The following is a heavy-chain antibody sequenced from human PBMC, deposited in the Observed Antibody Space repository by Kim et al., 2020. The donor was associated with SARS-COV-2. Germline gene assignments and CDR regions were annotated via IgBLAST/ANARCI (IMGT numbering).Heavy chain of an antibody. J-gene: IGHJ4*02. CDR2: IYYSGST. Sequence: SETLSLTCTVSGGSISSYYWSWIRQPPGKGLEWIGYIYYSGSTNYNPSLKSRVTISVDTSKNQFSLKLSSVTAADTAVYYCARGYDYVWGSYRYPFDYWGQGTLVTVSS. V-gene: IGHV4-59*13. CDR1: GGSISSYY. CDR3: ARGYDYVWGSYRYPFDY. D-gene: IGHD3-16*02.